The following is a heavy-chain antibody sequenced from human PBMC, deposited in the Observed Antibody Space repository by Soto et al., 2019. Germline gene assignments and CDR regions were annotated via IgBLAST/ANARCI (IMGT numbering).Heavy chain of an antibody. V-gene: IGHV2-5*02. Sequence: QITLKESGPTRGKPTQTLTLTCTCSGFSLTTDRVGVGWIRQPPGEALEWLAVIYWDDSKNYRQSLESRLTIAKATSKSRVSLTQPNMDALDKAPYYCAHVYVGRSLYGGQGTVVTVYS. CDR2: IYWDDSK. D-gene: IGHD3-10*02. CDR3: AHVYVGRSLY. J-gene: IGHJ4*02. CDR1: GFSLTTDRVG.